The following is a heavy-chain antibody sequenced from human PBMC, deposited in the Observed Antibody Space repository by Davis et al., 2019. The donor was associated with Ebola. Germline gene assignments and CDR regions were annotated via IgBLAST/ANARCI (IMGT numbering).Heavy chain of an antibody. D-gene: IGHD1-26*01. V-gene: IGHV3-15*01. CDR1: GLTFTNAW. J-gene: IGHJ4*02. Sequence: GESLKISCAASGLTFTNAWMTWVRQAPGKGLEWLGRIKSNPDGGTTDYAAPVKDRFIISRDDSKSTLYLQMNSLKTEDTAMYYCTTDIQSGSYYVAGCWGQGTLVTVSS. CDR2: IKSNPDGGTT. CDR3: TTDIQSGSYYVAGC.